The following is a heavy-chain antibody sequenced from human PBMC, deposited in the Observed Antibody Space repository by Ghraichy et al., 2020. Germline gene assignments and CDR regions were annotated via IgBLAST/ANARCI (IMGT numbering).Heavy chain of an antibody. CDR3: ARGVAYTVSGYVQH. CDR2: INPRGGST. J-gene: IGHJ1*01. CDR1: GYTFTSYY. V-gene: IGHV1-46*03. D-gene: IGHD4-11*01. Sequence: ASVKVSCKASGYTFTSYYMHWVRQAPGQGLEWMGIINPRGGSTSYAQKFQGRVTMTRATSTSTVYLELSSLRSEATAVYYCARGVAYTVSGYVQHWGQGTLVTVAS.